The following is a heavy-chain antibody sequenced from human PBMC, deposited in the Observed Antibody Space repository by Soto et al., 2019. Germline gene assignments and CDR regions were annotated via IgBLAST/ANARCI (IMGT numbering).Heavy chain of an antibody. CDR3: AHRSSHDYGDFNWFDP. CDR2: IYWNDDK. D-gene: IGHD4-17*01. J-gene: IGHJ5*02. CDR1: GFSLITSGVG. Sequence: CGPTLGNPTPTLPLTCTFSGFSLITSGVGVGWVSQTKGKALEWLALIYWNDDKRYSPSLKSRLTITKDTSKNQVVLTMTNMDPVDTATYYCAHRSSHDYGDFNWFDPWGQGTMVPVSS. V-gene: IGHV2-5*01.